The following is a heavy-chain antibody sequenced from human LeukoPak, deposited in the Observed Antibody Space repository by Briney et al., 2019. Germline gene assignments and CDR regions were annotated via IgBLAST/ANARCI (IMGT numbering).Heavy chain of an antibody. J-gene: IGHJ3*02. CDR2: INQDGSEK. CDR1: GFIFSSYW. CDR3: ARGVGLRWPADAFDI. V-gene: IGHV3-7*01. D-gene: IGHD4-23*01. Sequence: QPGGSLRLSCGASGFIFSSYWMSWVRQAPGKGLEWVANINQDGSEKYYVDSVKGRFTISRDNAKNSLYLQMNSLRAEDTAVYYCARGVGLRWPADAFDIWGQGTMVTVSS.